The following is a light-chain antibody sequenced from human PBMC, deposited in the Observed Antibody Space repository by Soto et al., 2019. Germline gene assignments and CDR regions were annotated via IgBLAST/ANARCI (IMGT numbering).Light chain of an antibody. V-gene: IGKV1-39*01. Sequence: IQMTQSPSSLSASVGDRVTITCRASQSISSYLNWYQQKPGKAHKLXIYAAYSLQSGVQSRFSGSGSGTDFTLTIRSLQPEDFATYYCEQSYSTRWTFGQGTKVDIK. CDR3: EQSYSTRWT. CDR2: AAY. CDR1: QSISSY. J-gene: IGKJ1*01.